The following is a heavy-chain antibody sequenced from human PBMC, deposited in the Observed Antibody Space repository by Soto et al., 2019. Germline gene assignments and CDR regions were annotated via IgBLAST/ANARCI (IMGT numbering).Heavy chain of an antibody. CDR3: AKDQGITIFGVVSEFDY. Sequence: PGGSLRLSCAASGFTFSSYAMSWVRQAPGKGLEWVSAISGSGGSTYYADSVKGRFTISRDNSKNTLYLQMNSLRAEDTAVYYCAKDQGITIFGVVSEFDYCGQRTLATVSS. J-gene: IGHJ4*02. D-gene: IGHD3-3*01. CDR2: ISGSGGST. V-gene: IGHV3-23*01. CDR1: GFTFSSYA.